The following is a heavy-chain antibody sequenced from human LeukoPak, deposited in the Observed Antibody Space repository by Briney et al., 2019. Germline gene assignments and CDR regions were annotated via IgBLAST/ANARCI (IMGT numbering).Heavy chain of an antibody. CDR2: ISWNSGSI. CDR1: GFSFDDYA. D-gene: IGHD2-2*01. Sequence: TGGSLRLSCAGSGFSFDDYAMHWVRQAPVKGLEWVSYISWNSGSISYADSVKGRFTISRDNAKNSLYLQMNSLRAEDTALYYCAKDDCTAISCSGGGMVVWGQGTPVTVSS. CDR3: AKDDCTAISCSGGGMVV. V-gene: IGHV3-9*01. J-gene: IGHJ6*02.